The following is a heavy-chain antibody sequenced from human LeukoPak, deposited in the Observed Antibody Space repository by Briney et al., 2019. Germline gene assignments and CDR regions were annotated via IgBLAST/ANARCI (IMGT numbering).Heavy chain of an antibody. D-gene: IGHD3-10*01. CDR3: ADFGSGSYVFRY. V-gene: IGHV3-23*01. CDR2: IGKSGDKI. CDR1: GFTFRNYA. Sequence: GGSLRLSCAASGFTFRNYAMAWVRQAPGKGLEWVSGIGKSGDKISYGDSVKGRFTISRDNSESTLYLQMDSLRVEDTAVYYCADFGSGSYVFRYWGQGTLITVSA. J-gene: IGHJ4*02.